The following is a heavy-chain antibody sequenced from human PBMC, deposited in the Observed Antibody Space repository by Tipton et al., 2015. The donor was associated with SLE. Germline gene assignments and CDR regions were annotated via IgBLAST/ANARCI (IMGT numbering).Heavy chain of an antibody. Sequence: SLRLSCAASGFTFSSYWMNWVRQAPGKGLVWVSRINSDGSSTSYADSVKGRFTISRDNAKNTLYLQMNSLRAEDTAVYYCARDRPSSRDAFDIWGQGTMVTVPS. CDR1: GFTFSSYW. V-gene: IGHV3-74*01. D-gene: IGHD6-13*01. CDR2: INSDGSST. CDR3: ARDRPSSRDAFDI. J-gene: IGHJ3*02.